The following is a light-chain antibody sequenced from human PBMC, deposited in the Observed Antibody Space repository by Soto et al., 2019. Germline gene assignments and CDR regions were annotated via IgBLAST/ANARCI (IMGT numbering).Light chain of an antibody. CDR3: QSYDSSLSGYV. V-gene: IGLV1-40*01. J-gene: IGLJ1*01. CDR2: DNN. Sequence: QSVLTQPPSASGTPGQRVTISCSGSSSNIGAYSDVHWYQKLPGTAPKLLIYDNNNRPSGVPDRFSGSKSGTSASLAITGLQAEDEADYYCQSYDSSLSGYVFGTGTKVTVL. CDR1: SSNIGAYSD.